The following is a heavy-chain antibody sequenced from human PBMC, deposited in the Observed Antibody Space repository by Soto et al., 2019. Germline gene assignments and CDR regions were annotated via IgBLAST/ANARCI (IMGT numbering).Heavy chain of an antibody. CDR2: ISMSGSYK. CDR3: ASRGHCSNGQCHPFDS. V-gene: IGHV3-11*06. D-gene: IGHD2-8*01. CDR1: DFSLSGSY. Sequence: VQLVESGGALVKPGGSLRLSCVGSDFSLSGSYMSWVRQAPGKGLEWLSFISMSGSYKTYAASVEGRFTISRDNVKNILYLQMDSLRAEDTAVYYCASRGHCSNGQCHPFDSWGQGTHVTVSS. J-gene: IGHJ4*02.